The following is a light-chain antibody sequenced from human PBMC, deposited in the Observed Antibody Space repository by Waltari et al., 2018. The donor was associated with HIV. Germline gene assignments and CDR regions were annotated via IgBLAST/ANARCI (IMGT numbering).Light chain of an antibody. CDR3: QQYGSSPLT. J-gene: IGKJ4*01. V-gene: IGKV3-20*01. Sequence: EIVLTQSPGTLSLSPGERATLSCRASQSVSGSYLAWYQQKPGQAPRRLIYGASSRATGIPDRFSGSGSGTDFTLTISRLEPEDFAVFYCQQYGSSPLTFGGGTKVEIK. CDR1: QSVSGSY. CDR2: GAS.